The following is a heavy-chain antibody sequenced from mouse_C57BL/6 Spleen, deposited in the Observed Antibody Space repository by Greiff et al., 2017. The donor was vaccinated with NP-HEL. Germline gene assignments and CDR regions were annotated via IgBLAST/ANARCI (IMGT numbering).Heavy chain of an antibody. J-gene: IGHJ1*03. V-gene: IGHV5-15*04. Sequence: DVKLVESGGGLVKPGGSLKLSCAASGFTFSDYGMHWVRQAPEKGLEWVAYISNLAYSIYYADTVTGRFTISRENAKNTLYLEMSSLRSEDTAMYYCARRVYYGNYWYFDVWGTGTTVTVSS. CDR2: ISNLAYSI. CDR1: GFTFSDYG. CDR3: ARRVYYGNYWYFDV. D-gene: IGHD2-1*01.